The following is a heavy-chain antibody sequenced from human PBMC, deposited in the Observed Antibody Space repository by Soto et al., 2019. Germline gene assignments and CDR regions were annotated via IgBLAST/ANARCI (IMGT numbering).Heavy chain of an antibody. CDR1: GGSISSYY. CDR3: ARRGDFWSGRYYYYYMDV. CDR2: IYYSGST. Sequence: SETLSLTCTVSGGSISSYYWSWIRQPPGKGLEWIGYIYYSGSTNYNPSLKSRVTISVDTSKNQFSLKLSSVTAADMAEYYCARRGDFWSGRYYYYYMDVWGKGTTVTVSS. V-gene: IGHV4-59*01. D-gene: IGHD3-3*01. J-gene: IGHJ6*03.